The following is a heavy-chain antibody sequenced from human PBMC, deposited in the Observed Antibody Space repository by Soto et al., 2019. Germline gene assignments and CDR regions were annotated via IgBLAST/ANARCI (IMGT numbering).Heavy chain of an antibody. J-gene: IGHJ5*02. Sequence: PSETLSLTCTVSGGSISSSSYYWGWIRQPPGKGLEWIGSIYYSGSTYYTPSLKSRVTISVDTSKNQFSLKLTSVTAADTAVYYCARDTAMVEPSGINWFDPWGQGTLVTVSS. CDR1: GGSISSSSYY. CDR2: IYYSGST. D-gene: IGHD5-18*01. CDR3: ARDTAMVEPSGINWFDP. V-gene: IGHV4-39*02.